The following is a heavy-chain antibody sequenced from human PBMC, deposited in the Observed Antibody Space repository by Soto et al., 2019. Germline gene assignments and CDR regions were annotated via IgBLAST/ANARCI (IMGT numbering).Heavy chain of an antibody. CDR1: GGPFSAYY. D-gene: IGHD3-9*01. CDR3: ARGQRDILTGYYSKYYYYGMDV. Sequence: SDTLSLTFAFYGGPFSAYYWSTIRQPPGKGLELIVEINPSGSTNYNPSLKSRVTISVDTSKNQFSLKLSSVTAADTAVYYCARGQRDILTGYYSKYYYYGMDVWGQGTTDT. V-gene: IGHV4-34*01. CDR2: INPSGST. J-gene: IGHJ6*02.